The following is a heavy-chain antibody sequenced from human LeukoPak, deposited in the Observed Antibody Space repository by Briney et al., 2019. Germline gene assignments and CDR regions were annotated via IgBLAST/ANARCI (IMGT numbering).Heavy chain of an antibody. CDR2: IRYDGSNK. V-gene: IGHV3-30*02. CDR3: AKDRRFLSNYYGSGAYLDY. J-gene: IGHJ4*02. D-gene: IGHD3-22*01. CDR1: GFTFNTYG. Sequence: GGSLRLSCAVSGFTFNTYGMHWVRQAPGKGLEWVTFIRYDGSNKYYADSVKGRFTVSRDNSKNTLYLQMNSLRTEDTAVYYCAKDRRFLSNYYGSGAYLDYWGQGTLVTVSS.